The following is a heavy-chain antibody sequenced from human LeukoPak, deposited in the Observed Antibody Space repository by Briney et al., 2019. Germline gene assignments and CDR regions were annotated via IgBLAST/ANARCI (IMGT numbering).Heavy chain of an antibody. CDR2: INWDGRSK. CDR1: GFIFDDFT. V-gene: IGHV3-43*01. Sequence: PGGSLTLSCAASGFIFDDFTIHWVRQAPGKGLEWVSLINWDGRSKYYADSVKGRFTISRDNSNNSLYLQMDSLTTEDTAFYYCAKGEVDSTMNFYHWGQGSLVTVSS. D-gene: IGHD5-12*01. J-gene: IGHJ4*02. CDR3: AKGEVDSTMNFYH.